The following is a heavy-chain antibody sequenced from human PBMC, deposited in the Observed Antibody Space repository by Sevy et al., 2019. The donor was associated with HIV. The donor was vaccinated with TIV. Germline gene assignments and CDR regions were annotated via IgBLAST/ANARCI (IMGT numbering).Heavy chain of an antibody. J-gene: IGHJ3*02. CDR1: GFTFSSYG. D-gene: IGHD3-16*02. CDR2: ISYDGSNK. Sequence: GGSLRLSCAASGFTFSSYGMHWVRQAPGKGLEWVAVISYDGSNKYYADSVKGRFTISRDNSKNTLYLQMNSLRAEDMAVYYCAKGLETYDYIWGSYREDAFDIWGQGTMVTVSS. V-gene: IGHV3-30*18. CDR3: AKGLETYDYIWGSYREDAFDI.